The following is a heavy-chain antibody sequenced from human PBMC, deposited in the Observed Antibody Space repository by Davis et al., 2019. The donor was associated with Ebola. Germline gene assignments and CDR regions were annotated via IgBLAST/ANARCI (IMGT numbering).Heavy chain of an antibody. Sequence: ASVKVSCKASGYTFTSYDINWVRQATGQGLEWMGWMNPNSGNTGYAQKFQGRVTMTRDTSISTAYMELSRLRSDDTAVYYCARTSYTIFGVVIMGNFDYWGQGTLVTVSS. D-gene: IGHD3-3*01. J-gene: IGHJ4*02. CDR1: GYTFTSYD. V-gene: IGHV1-8*01. CDR3: ARTSYTIFGVVIMGNFDY. CDR2: MNPNSGNT.